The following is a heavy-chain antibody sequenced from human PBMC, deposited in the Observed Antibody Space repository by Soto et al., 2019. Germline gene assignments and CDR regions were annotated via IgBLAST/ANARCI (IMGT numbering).Heavy chain of an antibody. D-gene: IGHD3-10*01. Sequence: PGGSLRLSCAASGFTLSSYAMSWVRQAPGKGLEWVSAISGSGGSTYYADSVKGRFTISRDNSKNTLYLQMNSLRAEDTAVYYCAKDRRFEGPVYWFDPWGQGTLVTVSS. J-gene: IGHJ5*02. CDR2: ISGSGGST. CDR3: AKDRRFEGPVYWFDP. CDR1: GFTLSSYA. V-gene: IGHV3-23*01.